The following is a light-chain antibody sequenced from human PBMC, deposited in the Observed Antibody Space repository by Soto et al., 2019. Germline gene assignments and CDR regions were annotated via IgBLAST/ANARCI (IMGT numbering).Light chain of an antibody. CDR3: SSYTRTGSLYV. Sequence: QSVLTQPASVSGSPGQSITISCTGTSSDSAIYNYVSWYQQHPGKAPKLLIYRGSNRPSGVSNRFSGSESGNTASLTISGLQAEDETYYYCSSYTRTGSLYVFGTGTKVTVL. V-gene: IGLV2-14*01. CDR1: SSDSAIYNY. J-gene: IGLJ1*01. CDR2: RGS.